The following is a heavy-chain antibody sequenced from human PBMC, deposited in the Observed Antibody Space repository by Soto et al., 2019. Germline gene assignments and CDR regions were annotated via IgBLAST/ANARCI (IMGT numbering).Heavy chain of an antibody. CDR3: ARGLIAVAGTAGGPLDY. D-gene: IGHD6-19*01. Sequence: GGSLRLSCAASGFTVSSNYMSWVRQAPGKGLEWVSVIYSGGSTYYADSVKGRFTISRDNSKNTLYLQMNSLRAEDTAVYYCARGLIAVAGTAGGPLDYWGQGTLVTVSS. V-gene: IGHV3-53*01. J-gene: IGHJ4*02. CDR2: IYSGGST. CDR1: GFTVSSNY.